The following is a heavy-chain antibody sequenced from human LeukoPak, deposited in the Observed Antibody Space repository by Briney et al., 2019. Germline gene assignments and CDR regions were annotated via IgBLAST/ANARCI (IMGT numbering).Heavy chain of an antibody. V-gene: IGHV4-61*01. CDR1: GGSVSSGSYY. Sequence: SETLSLTCTVSGGSVSSGSYYWSWIRQPPGKGLEWIGYIYYSGSTNYSPSLKSRVSISVATSKNQFSLKLSSVTAADTAVYHCAREAMYSYGNNFDYWGQGTLVTVSS. D-gene: IGHD5-18*01. CDR3: AREAMYSYGNNFDY. J-gene: IGHJ4*02. CDR2: IYYSGST.